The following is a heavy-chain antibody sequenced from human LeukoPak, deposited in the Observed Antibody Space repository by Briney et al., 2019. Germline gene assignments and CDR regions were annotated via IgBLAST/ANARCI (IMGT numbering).Heavy chain of an antibody. CDR2: TYYRSKWYN. Sequence: SQTLSLTCAISGDSVSSNSAAWNWIRQSPSRGLEWLGRTYYRSKWYNDYAVSVKSRITINPDTSKNQFSLQLNSVTPEDTAVYHCARASSGSYYPDWYFDLWGRGTLVTVSS. CDR1: GDSVSSNSAA. D-gene: IGHD1-26*01. V-gene: IGHV6-1*01. J-gene: IGHJ2*01. CDR3: ARASSGSYYPDWYFDL.